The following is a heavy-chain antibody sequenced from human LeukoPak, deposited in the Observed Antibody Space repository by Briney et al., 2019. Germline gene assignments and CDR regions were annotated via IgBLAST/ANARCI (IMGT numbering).Heavy chain of an antibody. CDR2: INSDGSST. CDR1: GFTFSSYW. V-gene: IGHV3-74*01. Sequence: GGSLRLSCAASGFTFSSYWMHWVRQAPGKGLVWVSRINSDGSSTSYADSVKGRFTISRDNAKNTLYLQMNSLRAEDTAVYYCARGPLYAPGDYWGQGTLVTVSS. J-gene: IGHJ4*02. D-gene: IGHD2-2*01. CDR3: ARGPLYAPGDY.